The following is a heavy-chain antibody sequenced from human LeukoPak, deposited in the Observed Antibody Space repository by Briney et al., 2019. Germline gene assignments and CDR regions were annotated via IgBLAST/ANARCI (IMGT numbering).Heavy chain of an antibody. CDR1: GYTFTSYG. CDR2: ISAYNGNT. V-gene: IGHV1-18*01. J-gene: IGHJ4*02. Sequence: ASVKVSCKASGYTFTSYGISWVRQAPGQGLEWMGSISAYNGNTNYAQKLQGRVTMTTDTSTSTAYMELRSLRSDDTAVYYCARDLRYNWNDGNINFDYWGQGTLVTVSS. D-gene: IGHD1-1*01. CDR3: ARDLRYNWNDGNINFDY.